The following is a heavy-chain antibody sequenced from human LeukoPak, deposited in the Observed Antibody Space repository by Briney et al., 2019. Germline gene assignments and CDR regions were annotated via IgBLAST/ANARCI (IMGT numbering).Heavy chain of an antibody. Sequence: SVKVSCKASGGTFSSYAISWVRQAPGQGPEWMGGIIPIFGTANYAQKFQGRVTITTDESTSTAYMELSSLRSEDTAVYYCASRSKGRFLEWLPFDPWGQGTLVTVSS. D-gene: IGHD3-3*01. V-gene: IGHV1-69*05. CDR3: ASRSKGRFLEWLPFDP. CDR1: GGTFSSYA. CDR2: IIPIFGTA. J-gene: IGHJ5*02.